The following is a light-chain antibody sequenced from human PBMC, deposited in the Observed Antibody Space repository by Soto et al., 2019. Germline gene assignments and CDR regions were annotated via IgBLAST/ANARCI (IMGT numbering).Light chain of an antibody. CDR1: QSVSSN. J-gene: IGKJ2*01. CDR3: QQYNNWPYT. CDR2: GAS. V-gene: IGKV3-15*01. Sequence: EIVMTQSPDTLSVSPGERATLSCRASQSVSSNLAWYQQKPGQAPRLLIFGASTRATGIPDRFSGSGSGTDFTLTISSLQSEDFAVYHCQQYNNWPYTFGQGTTLEIK.